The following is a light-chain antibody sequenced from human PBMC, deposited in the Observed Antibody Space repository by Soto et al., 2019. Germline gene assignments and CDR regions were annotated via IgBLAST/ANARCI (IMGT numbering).Light chain of an antibody. CDR3: QQSYNSPPT. CDR1: QTIRTY. V-gene: IGKV1-39*01. Sequence: DIQMTQSPSSLSASVGDEVTITCRASQTIRTYLNWYQLKPGKPPRLLIYAASSLQSGVPSRFSGSGSGTDFTLTISSLQPEDFATYSCQQSYNSPPTFGRGTKVEIK. J-gene: IGKJ1*01. CDR2: AAS.